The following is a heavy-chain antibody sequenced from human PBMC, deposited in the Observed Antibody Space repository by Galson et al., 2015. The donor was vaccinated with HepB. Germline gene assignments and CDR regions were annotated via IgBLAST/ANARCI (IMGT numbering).Heavy chain of an antibody. Sequence: SLRLSCAASGFTFSSYSINWVRQAPGKGLEWVSYISSSSSTIYYADSVKGRFTISRVNAKNSLYLQMNSLRAEDTAVYYCARGVAAAGKGWFDPWGQGTLVTVSS. CDR1: GFTFSSYS. J-gene: IGHJ5*02. CDR2: ISSSSSTI. CDR3: ARGVAAAGKGWFDP. D-gene: IGHD6-13*01. V-gene: IGHV3-48*01.